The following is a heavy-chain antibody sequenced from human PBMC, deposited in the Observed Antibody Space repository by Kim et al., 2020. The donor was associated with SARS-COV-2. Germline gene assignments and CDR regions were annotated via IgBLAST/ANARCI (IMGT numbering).Heavy chain of an antibody. V-gene: IGHV3-7*01. J-gene: IGHJ1*01. Sequence: GGSLRLSCTDSEFTFSSHWMSWVRQAPGKGLEWVASTSHHGSGEFYVDSVRGRFTISRDNAKNSVFLQMNRLRAEGTAVYYCARSISEIESHRIGVYFHLWGQGTLVTVSS. CDR2: TSHHGSGE. D-gene: IGHD3-10*01. CDR3: ARSISEIESHRIGVYFHL. CDR1: EFTFSSHW.